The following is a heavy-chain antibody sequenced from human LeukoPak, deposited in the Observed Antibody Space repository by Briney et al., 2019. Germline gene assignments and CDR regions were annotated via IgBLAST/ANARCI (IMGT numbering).Heavy chain of an antibody. D-gene: IGHD3-22*01. CDR1: GGSISSSNW. V-gene: IGHV4-4*02. J-gene: IGHJ4*02. Sequence: SGTLSLTCAVSGGSISSSNWWSWVRQPPGKGLEWIGEIYHSGSTNYNPSLKSRVTISVDKSKNQFSLKLSSVTAADTAVYYCARLIGDSSGYFPEVDYWGQGTLVTVSS. CDR3: ARLIGDSSGYFPEVDY. CDR2: IYHSGST.